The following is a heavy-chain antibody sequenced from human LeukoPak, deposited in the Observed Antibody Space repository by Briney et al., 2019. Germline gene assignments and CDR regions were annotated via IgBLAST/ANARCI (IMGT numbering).Heavy chain of an antibody. J-gene: IGHJ4*02. V-gene: IGHV4-39*01. CDR3: ARHLGGWPPRVTLPFEY. CDR1: GGSISSSSYS. CDR2: IYYNGNT. Sequence: SETLSLTCTVSGGSISSSSYSWGWIRQPPGKGLEWIGSIYYNGNTYYNPSLNSRVTISVDTSKNQFSLKLSSVTAGDTAIYYCARHLGGWPPRVTLPFEYWGQGTLVTASS. D-gene: IGHD5-18*01.